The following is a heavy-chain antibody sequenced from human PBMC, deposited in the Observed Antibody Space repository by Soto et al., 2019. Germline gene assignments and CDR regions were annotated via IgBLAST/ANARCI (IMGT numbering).Heavy chain of an antibody. CDR3: ARDNRYCSGGSCYPGYFDY. CDR2: ISAYNGNT. D-gene: IGHD2-15*01. J-gene: IGHJ4*02. CDR1: GYTFTSYG. V-gene: IGHV1-18*01. Sequence: QVQLVQSGAEVKKPGASVKVSCKASGYTFTSYGISWVRQAPGQGLEWMGWISAYNGNTNYAQKLQGRVTMTTDTSTSKAYMELRSLRSDDTAVYYCARDNRYCSGGSCYPGYFDYWGQGTLVTVSS.